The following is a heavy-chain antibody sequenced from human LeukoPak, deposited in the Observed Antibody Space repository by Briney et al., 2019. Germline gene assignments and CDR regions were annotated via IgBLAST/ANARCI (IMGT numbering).Heavy chain of an antibody. CDR3: ARSGYSSSWNRFDP. Sequence: GGSMRLSCAAAGFTVSTNYMSWVRQAPGKGLEWVSVIYSGGSTYYADSVKGRLTISRDNSKNTVYLQMNSLRAEDTAVYYCARSGYSSSWNRFDPWGQGTLVTVSS. CDR1: GFTVSTNY. J-gene: IGHJ5*02. V-gene: IGHV3-53*01. D-gene: IGHD6-13*01. CDR2: IYSGGST.